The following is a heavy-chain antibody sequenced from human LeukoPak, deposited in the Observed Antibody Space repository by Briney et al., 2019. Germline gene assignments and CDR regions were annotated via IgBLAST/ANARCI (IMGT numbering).Heavy chain of an antibody. Sequence: SETLPLTCAVYGGSFSGYYWSWIRQPPGKGLEWIGEINHSGSTNYNPSLKSRVTISVDTSKNQFSLKLSSVTAADTAVYYCRVNGYTLDYWGQGTLVTVSS. CDR2: INHSGST. CDR3: RVNGYTLDY. CDR1: GGSFSGYY. D-gene: IGHD5-24*01. V-gene: IGHV4-34*01. J-gene: IGHJ4*02.